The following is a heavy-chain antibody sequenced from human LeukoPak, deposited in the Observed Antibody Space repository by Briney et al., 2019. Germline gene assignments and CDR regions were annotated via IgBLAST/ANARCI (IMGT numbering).Heavy chain of an antibody. D-gene: IGHD1-14*01. Sequence: PGGSLRLSCAASGFTFSSYAMHWVRQAPGKGLEWVAVISYDGSNKYYADSVKGRFTISRDNSKNTLYLQMNNLRAEDTAVYYCLVGTFDYWGQGTLVTVSS. CDR3: LVGTFDY. J-gene: IGHJ4*02. CDR2: ISYDGSNK. CDR1: GFTFSSYA. V-gene: IGHV3-30-3*01.